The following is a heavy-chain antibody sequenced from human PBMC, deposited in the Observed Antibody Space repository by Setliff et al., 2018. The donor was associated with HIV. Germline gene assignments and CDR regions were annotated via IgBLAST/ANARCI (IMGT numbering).Heavy chain of an antibody. CDR2: ISYDGSNK. CDR3: AREVGEGYSYGFTSYYHYYGMDV. CDR1: GFTFTIYA. Sequence: GGSLRLSCGVSGFTFTIYAMHWVRQAPGKGLEWVALISYDGSNKYYADSVKGRFTISRDNSQNTLYLQMNSLRAEDTAVYYCAREVGEGYSYGFTSYYHYYGMDVWGQGTTVTVSS. V-gene: IGHV3-30-3*01. D-gene: IGHD5-18*01. J-gene: IGHJ6*02.